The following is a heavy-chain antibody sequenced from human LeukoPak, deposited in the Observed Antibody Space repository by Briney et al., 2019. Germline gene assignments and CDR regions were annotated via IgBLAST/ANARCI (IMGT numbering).Heavy chain of an antibody. D-gene: IGHD3-10*01. CDR2: IKKDASEK. Sequence: GRCRCLACGKSGVTGKSEAMSGGRQAPGKGLEWVANIKKDASEKYYVDSVKGRFTISRDNAKNSLFLQMDSLRVEDTAVYYCVGGPGYWGQGTLVIVSS. CDR3: VGGPGY. V-gene: IGHV3-7*01. CDR1: GVTGKSEA. J-gene: IGHJ4*02.